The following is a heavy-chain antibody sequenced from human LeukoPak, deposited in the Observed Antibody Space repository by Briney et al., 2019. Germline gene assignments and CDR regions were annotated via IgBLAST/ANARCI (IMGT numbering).Heavy chain of an antibody. D-gene: IGHD3-22*01. Sequence: PSETLSLTCAVYGGSFSGNYWTWIRQPPGKGLEWIGEINHSGSTNYNPSLKSRVTISVDTSKNQFSLKLSSVTAADTAVYYCARHSVLYYYDSSGYPYWGQGTLVTVSS. J-gene: IGHJ4*02. V-gene: IGHV4-34*01. CDR2: INHSGST. CDR1: GGSFSGNY. CDR3: ARHSVLYYYDSSGYPY.